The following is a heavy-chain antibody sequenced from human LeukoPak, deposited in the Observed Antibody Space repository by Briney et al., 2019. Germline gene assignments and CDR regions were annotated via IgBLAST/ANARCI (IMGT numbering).Heavy chain of an antibody. CDR2: IYHSGST. V-gene: IGHV4-38-2*01. CDR1: GYSISSGYY. J-gene: IGHJ3*02. CDR3: AGLVAATPIHAFDI. D-gene: IGHD2-15*01. Sequence: SETLSLTCAVSGYSISSGYYWGWIRRPPGKGLEWIGSIYHSGSTYYNPSLKSRVTISVDTSKNQFSLKLSSVTAADTAVYYCAGLVAATPIHAFDIWGQGTMVTVSS.